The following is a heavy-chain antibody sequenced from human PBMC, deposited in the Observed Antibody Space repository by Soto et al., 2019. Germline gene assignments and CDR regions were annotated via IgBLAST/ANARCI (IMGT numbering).Heavy chain of an antibody. CDR2: IGSSGGYI. Sequence: GLPIRVPYGASGCTCRGYGMSRVRQEQGKGLEWVSYIGSSGGYINYADSVKGRFTISRDNAMNSLFLQMNSLRGEDTAVYYCARDRSQGSIRVEIRQPDFDSWGQGSLVTVSS. CDR1: GCTCRGYG. J-gene: IGHJ4*02. V-gene: IGHV3-21*05. D-gene: IGHD2-15*01. CDR3: ARDRSQGSIRVEIRQPDFDS.